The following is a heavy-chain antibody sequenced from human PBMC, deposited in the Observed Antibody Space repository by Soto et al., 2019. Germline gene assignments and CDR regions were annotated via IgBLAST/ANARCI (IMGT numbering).Heavy chain of an antibody. CDR3: ARGGIAAAGTLGGYYYGTDV. D-gene: IGHD6-13*01. CDR2: IWYDGSNK. CDR1: GFTFSSYG. V-gene: IGHV3-33*01. Sequence: GGSLRLSCAASGFTFSSYGMHWVRQAPGKGLEWVAVIWYDGSNKYYADSVKGRFTISRDNSKNTLYLQMNSLRAEDTAVYYCARGGIAAAGTLGGYYYGTDVWGQGTTVTVSS. J-gene: IGHJ6*02.